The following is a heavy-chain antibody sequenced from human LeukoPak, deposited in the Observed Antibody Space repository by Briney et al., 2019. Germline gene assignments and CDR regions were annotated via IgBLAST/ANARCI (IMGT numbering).Heavy chain of an antibody. CDR2: INAGDSET. Sequence: GESLKISCKASGYKFINYWIGWVRQMSGKGLEWMGIINAGDSETIYSPSFQGQLTISVDKSVSTAYLHWTSLKASDTAMYYCARVVVPAAISFWGQGTLVNVFS. CDR3: ARVVVPAAISF. D-gene: IGHD2-2*01. J-gene: IGHJ4*02. CDR1: GYKFINYW. V-gene: IGHV5-51*01.